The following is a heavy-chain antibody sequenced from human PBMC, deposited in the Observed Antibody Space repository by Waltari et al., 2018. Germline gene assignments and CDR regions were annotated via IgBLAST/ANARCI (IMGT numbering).Heavy chain of an antibody. V-gene: IGHV3-7*01. D-gene: IGHD3-22*01. J-gene: IGHJ3*02. Sequence: EVQLVESGGGLVQPGGSLRLSCAASGFTLSRYWMSWVRQAPGKGAEWVAKIMTDGSEEYYVDYVRGRFTISRDNAKNSLYLQMNSLRPEDTAVYYCARDQWFAFDIWGHGTMVTVSS. CDR2: IMTDGSEE. CDR3: ARDQWFAFDI. CDR1: GFTLSRYW.